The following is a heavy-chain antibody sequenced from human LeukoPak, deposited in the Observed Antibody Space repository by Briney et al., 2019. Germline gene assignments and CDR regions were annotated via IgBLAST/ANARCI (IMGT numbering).Heavy chain of an antibody. Sequence: ASVKVSCKASGYTFTDYYMHWVRQAPGQGLEWMGWINPSSGGTNYAQKFQGRVTVTRDTSISTAYMDLSRLRSDDTAVYYCARVDTAMVAGGGDYWGQGTLVTVSS. CDR2: INPSSGGT. CDR1: GYTFTDYY. V-gene: IGHV1-2*02. J-gene: IGHJ4*02. D-gene: IGHD5-18*01. CDR3: ARVDTAMVAGGGDY.